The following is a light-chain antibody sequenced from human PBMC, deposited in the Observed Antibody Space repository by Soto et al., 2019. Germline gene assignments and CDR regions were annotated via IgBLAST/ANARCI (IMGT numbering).Light chain of an antibody. CDR1: QSVSNN. Sequence: ILMTQSPATLSVSPGERATLSCRASQSVSNNLAWYQQKPGQAPRLLIYDASTRATGIPARFIGSGYGTEFTLTISGLQPEDFAVYYCQQYNNCPPWTFGQGTKVEIK. V-gene: IGKV3-15*01. J-gene: IGKJ1*01. CDR2: DAS. CDR3: QQYNNCPPWT.